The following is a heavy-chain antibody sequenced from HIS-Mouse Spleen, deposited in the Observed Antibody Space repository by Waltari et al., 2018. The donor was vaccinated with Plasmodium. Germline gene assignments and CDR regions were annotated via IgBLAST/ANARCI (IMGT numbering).Heavy chain of an antibody. V-gene: IGHV3-30-3*01. CDR2: ISYDGSNK. CDR1: GFTFSSYA. J-gene: IGHJ4*02. CDR3: ARGSRGLYSGSYFDY. Sequence: QVQLVESGGGVVQPGRSLRLSCAASGFTFSSYAMHWVRQAPGKGLEWVAVISYDGSNKYYADSVKGRVTISRDNSKNTLYLQMNSLRAEDTAVYYCARGSRGLYSGSYFDYWGQGTLVTVSS. D-gene: IGHD1-26*01.